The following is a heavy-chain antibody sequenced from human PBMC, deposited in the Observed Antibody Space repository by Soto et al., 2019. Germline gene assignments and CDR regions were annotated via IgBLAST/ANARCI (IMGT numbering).Heavy chain of an antibody. CDR2: IDPSDSQT. Sequence: GESLKISCKGSGYSFAGYWITWVRQKPGKGLEWMGRIDPSDSQTYYSPSFRGHVTISATKSITTVFLQWSSLRTSDTTMYYCARQIYDSDTGPNFQYYFDSWGQGTPVTVSS. D-gene: IGHD3-22*01. CDR1: GYSFAGYW. CDR3: ARQIYDSDTGPNFQYYFDS. J-gene: IGHJ4*02. V-gene: IGHV5-10-1*01.